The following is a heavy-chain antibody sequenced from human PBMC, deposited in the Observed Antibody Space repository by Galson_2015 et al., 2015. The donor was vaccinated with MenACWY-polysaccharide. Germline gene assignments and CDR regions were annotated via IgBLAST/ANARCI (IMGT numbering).Heavy chain of an antibody. V-gene: IGHV3-9*01. CDR2: ISWNSGRK. D-gene: IGHD2-21*02. Sequence: SLRLSCATSGFNFDGYAVHWVRQVPGKGPEWVSGISWNSGRKEYAESVEGRFVISRDNAKKSLYLQMNSLRIEDTALYYCVKARGGYVVTAYFDYWGQGTLVTVSS. J-gene: IGHJ4*02. CDR1: GFNFDGYA. CDR3: VKARGGYVVTAYFDY.